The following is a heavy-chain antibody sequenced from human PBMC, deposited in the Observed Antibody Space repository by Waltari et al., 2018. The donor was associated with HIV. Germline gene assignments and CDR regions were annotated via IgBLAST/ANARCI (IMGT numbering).Heavy chain of an antibody. Sequence: QVQLVQSGAEVKKPGSSVKVSCKASGGTFSSYAISWVRQSPGQGLEWMGGVIPIFSTANYAQKFQGRVTITADESTRTAYMELSSLRSDDTAIYYCARDKEWIVVFIEGTPQKYHHSNGLDVWGQGTTITVSS. CDR1: GGTFSSYA. J-gene: IGHJ6*02. D-gene: IGHD3-16*02. CDR3: ARDKEWIVVFIEGTPQKYHHSNGLDV. CDR2: VIPIFSTA. V-gene: IGHV1-69*12.